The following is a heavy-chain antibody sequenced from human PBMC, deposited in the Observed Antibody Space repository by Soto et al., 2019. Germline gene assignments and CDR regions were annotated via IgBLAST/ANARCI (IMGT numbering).Heavy chain of an antibody. CDR1: GFTFDDYA. Sequence: EVQLVESGGGLVQPGRSLRLSCAASGFTFDDYAMHWVRQAPGKGLEWVSGISWNSGSIGYVDSVKGRFTISRDNAKNSLYLQMNSLRAEDTALYYCAKDLIPFGGAHYMDVWGKGTTVTVSS. CDR3: AKDLIPFGGAHYMDV. J-gene: IGHJ6*03. V-gene: IGHV3-9*01. CDR2: ISWNSGSI. D-gene: IGHD3-16*01.